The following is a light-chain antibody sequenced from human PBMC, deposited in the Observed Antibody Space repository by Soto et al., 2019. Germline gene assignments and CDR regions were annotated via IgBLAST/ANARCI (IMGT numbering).Light chain of an antibody. CDR2: GAS. CDR3: QQYNNWPPMYT. Sequence: EIVMTQSPATLSVSPGERVTLSCRASQSVSSNLAWYQQKPGQAPRLLIHGASTRATGIPARFSGSGSGTEFTLTISNLQSEDFAVYYCQQYNNWPPMYTFGQGTKLEIK. J-gene: IGKJ2*01. CDR1: QSVSSN. V-gene: IGKV3-15*01.